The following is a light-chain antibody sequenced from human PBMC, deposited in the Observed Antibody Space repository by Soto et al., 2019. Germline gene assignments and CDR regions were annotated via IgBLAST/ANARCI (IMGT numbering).Light chain of an antibody. J-gene: IGLJ2*01. CDR1: SSNIGSNY. V-gene: IGLV1-47*01. Sequence: QSVLTQPPSASGTPGQRVTISCSGSSSNIGSNYVYWYQQLPGTAPKLLIYRNNQRPSGVPDRFSGSTSGPSASLAISGLRSEDEADYYCAAWDDSLSGVFGGGTKLTVL. CDR3: AAWDDSLSGV. CDR2: RNN.